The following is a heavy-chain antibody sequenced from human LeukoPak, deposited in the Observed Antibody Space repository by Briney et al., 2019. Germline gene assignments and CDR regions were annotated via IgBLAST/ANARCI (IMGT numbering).Heavy chain of an antibody. CDR1: GFTFSSYG. CDR2: IQFDGSNR. Sequence: PGGSLRLSCAASGFTFSSYGMHWVRQAPGKGLEWVAFIQFDGSNRYYADSVKGRFTISRDNSRNTLYLQMNSLRAEDTAIYYCAKNGDRGAYCSGGTCYPYYYYYMDVWGKGTTVTISS. D-gene: IGHD2-15*01. CDR3: AKNGDRGAYCSGGTCYPYYYYYMDV. V-gene: IGHV3-30*02. J-gene: IGHJ6*03.